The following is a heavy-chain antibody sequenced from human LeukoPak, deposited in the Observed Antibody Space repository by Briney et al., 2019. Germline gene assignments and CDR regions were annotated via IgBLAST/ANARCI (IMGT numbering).Heavy chain of an antibody. J-gene: IGHJ4*02. Sequence: PSETLSLTCLVSGEPISSYYWSWIRQAPGRGPEYIGNVYYNGNTNYNPSLKSRVAISVDASKNQFSLKVDSVTTAVTAVYYCARGDYDFWSGNWRFDTWGQGTLVTVSS. CDR3: ARGDYDFWSGNWRFDT. CDR1: GEPISSYY. D-gene: IGHD3-3*01. V-gene: IGHV4-59*01. CDR2: VYYNGNT.